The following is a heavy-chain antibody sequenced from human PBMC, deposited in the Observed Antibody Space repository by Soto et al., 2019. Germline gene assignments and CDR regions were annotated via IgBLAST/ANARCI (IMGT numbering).Heavy chain of an antibody. V-gene: IGHV1-2*02. CDR2: INTYSGGT. CDR1: GYTFTDYY. CDR3: ARVSIAALWVWFDP. J-gene: IGHJ5*02. D-gene: IGHD6-6*01. Sequence: ASVKVSCKASGYTFTDYYIHWVRQAPGQRLEWIGWINTYSGGTDYAQKFHGRVTMTRDTSITTAFMELTRLRSDDTAVYYCARVSIAALWVWFDPWGQGTLVTVSS.